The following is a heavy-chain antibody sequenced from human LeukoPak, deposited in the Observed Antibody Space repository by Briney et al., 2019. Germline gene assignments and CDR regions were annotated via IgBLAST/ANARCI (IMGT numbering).Heavy chain of an antibody. D-gene: IGHD3-3*01. V-gene: IGHV1-18*01. CDR1: GYTFTSYG. CDR2: ISAYNGNT. J-gene: IGHJ4*02. CDR3: ARDLKTHFGVVIPTPLDY. Sequence: ASVKVSCKASGYTFTSYGISWVRQAPGQGLEWMGWISAYNGNTNYAQKLQGRVTMTTDTSTSTAYMELRSLRSDDTAVYYCARDLKTHFGVVIPTPLDYWGQGTLVTVSS.